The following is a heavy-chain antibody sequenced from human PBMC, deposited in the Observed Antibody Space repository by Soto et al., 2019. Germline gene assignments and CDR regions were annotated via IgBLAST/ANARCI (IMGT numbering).Heavy chain of an antibody. J-gene: IGHJ4*02. D-gene: IGHD2-15*01. V-gene: IGHV4-34*01. CDR1: GGSFSGYY. CDR2: INHSGST. Sequence: QVQLQQWGAGLLKPSETLSLTCAVYGGSFSGYYCRWIRQPPGKGLEWIGEINHSGSTNYNPSLKSRVTISVDTSKNQFSLKLSSVTAADTAVYYCARGRGYCSGGSCSAYFDYWGQGTLVTVSS. CDR3: ARGRGYCSGGSCSAYFDY.